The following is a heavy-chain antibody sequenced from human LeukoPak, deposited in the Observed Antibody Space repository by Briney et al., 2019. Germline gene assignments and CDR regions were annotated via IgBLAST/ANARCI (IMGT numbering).Heavy chain of an antibody. CDR2: IKQDGSEK. D-gene: IGHD3-22*01. J-gene: IGHJ4*02. CDR3: AREEADSSGYYPDY. V-gene: IGHV3-7*01. Sequence: PGGSLRLSCAASGFTFSSYWMSWVRQAPGKGLEWVANIKQDGSEKYYVDSVKGRFTISRDNAKNSLYLQMNSLRAEDTAVYYCAREEADSSGYYPDYWGQGTLVTVSS. CDR1: GFTFSSYW.